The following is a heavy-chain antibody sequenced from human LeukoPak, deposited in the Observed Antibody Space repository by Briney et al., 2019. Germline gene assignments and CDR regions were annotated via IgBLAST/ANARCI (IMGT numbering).Heavy chain of an antibody. V-gene: IGHV4-59*01. CDR2: IYYSGST. Sequence: PSETLSLTCTVSGGSISRYSWSWIRQPPGKGLEWIGYIYYSGSTNYNPSLKSRVTISVDTSKKQFSLKLCSVTAADTAVYYCAAQGRYSSGWRADYWGQGTLVTVSS. D-gene: IGHD6-19*01. CDR1: GGSISRYS. J-gene: IGHJ4*02. CDR3: AAQGRYSSGWRADY.